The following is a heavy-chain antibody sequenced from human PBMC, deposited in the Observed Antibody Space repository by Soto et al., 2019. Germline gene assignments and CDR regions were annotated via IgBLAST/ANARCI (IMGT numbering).Heavy chain of an antibody. Sequence: QVQLQESGPGLVKPSQTLSLTCTVSGGSISSGNFYWSWIRQPPGKGLEWIGFISYGGSTYYSASLRSRFNTPEDQPRXQFSLTLSFVTAADTAVYYCATMGTPATGLFYFDDWGQGTLVTVSS. D-gene: IGHD1-7*01. V-gene: IGHV4-30-4*01. CDR2: ISYGGST. CDR1: GGSISSGNFY. J-gene: IGHJ4*02. CDR3: ATMGTPATGLFYFDD.